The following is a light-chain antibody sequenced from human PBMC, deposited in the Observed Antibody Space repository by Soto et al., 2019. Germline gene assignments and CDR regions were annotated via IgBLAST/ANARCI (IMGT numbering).Light chain of an antibody. CDR1: QSVSSSY. CDR2: GAS. V-gene: IGKV3-20*01. J-gene: IGKJ1*01. Sequence: EIVLTQSPGTLSLSPGERATLSCRASQSVSSSYLAWYQQKPGQAPRLLIYGASSRATGIPDRFSGSGSGTGFTLTISRLEPEDFAVYYCQHRETFGQGTKVEIK. CDR3: QHRET.